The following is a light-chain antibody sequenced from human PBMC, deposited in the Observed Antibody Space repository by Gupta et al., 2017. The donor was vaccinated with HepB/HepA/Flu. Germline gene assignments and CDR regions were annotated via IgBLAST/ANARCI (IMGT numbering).Light chain of an antibody. Sequence: QSVLTQPPSASRTPGQRVTISCSGSSSNIVSNTVNWYQQLPGTAPKLLIYSNNQRPSGVPDRFSGSKSGTSASLAISGLQSEDEADYYCAAWDDSLNGHVVFGGGTKLTVL. J-gene: IGLJ2*01. CDR2: SNN. V-gene: IGLV1-44*01. CDR3: AAWDDSLNGHVV. CDR1: SSNIVSNT.